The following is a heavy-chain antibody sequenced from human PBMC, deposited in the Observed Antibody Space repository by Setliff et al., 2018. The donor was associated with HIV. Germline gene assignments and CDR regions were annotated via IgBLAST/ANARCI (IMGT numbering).Heavy chain of an antibody. Sequence: ASVKVSCKASGYTFTGYYMHWVRQAPGQGLEWMGWINPNSGGTNYAQKFQGWVTVTRDTSISTAYMELSRLRSDDTAVYYCARAPYGSGNRPDYWGQGTLVTISS. CDR2: INPNSGGT. V-gene: IGHV1-2*04. J-gene: IGHJ4*02. CDR3: ARAPYGSGNRPDY. D-gene: IGHD3-10*01. CDR1: GYTFTGYY.